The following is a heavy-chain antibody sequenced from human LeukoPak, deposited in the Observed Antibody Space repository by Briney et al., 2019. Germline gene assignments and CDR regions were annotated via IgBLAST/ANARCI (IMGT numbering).Heavy chain of an antibody. V-gene: IGHV3-53*01. D-gene: IGHD3-22*01. Sequence: VGSLRLSCAASGLTVSTNYMTWVRQAPGKGLEWISIIHSDGSTYYADSVKGRFTISRDNYKNTLYLQMNSLRGEDTAMYYGARDLDYFDSSGSHRRRNYFDYWGQGTLVTVSS. CDR3: ARDLDYFDSSGSHRRRNYFDY. CDR1: GLTVSTNY. J-gene: IGHJ4*02. CDR2: IHSDGST.